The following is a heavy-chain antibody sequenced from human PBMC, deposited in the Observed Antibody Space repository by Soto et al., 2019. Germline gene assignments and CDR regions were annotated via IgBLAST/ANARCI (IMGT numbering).Heavy chain of an antibody. V-gene: IGHV2-5*02. CDR1: GFSLSTSGVG. D-gene: IGHD2-15*01. CDR2: IYWDDDK. J-gene: IGHJ6*02. Sequence: QITLKESGPTLVKPTQTLTLTCTFSGFSLSTSGVGVGWIRQPPGKALEWLALIYWDDDKRYSPSLKSRLTITKDTSKNQVVLTMTNMDPVDTATYYCAHRLAPRYCSGGSCYSRYYGMDVWGQVTTVTVSS. CDR3: AHRLAPRYCSGGSCYSRYYGMDV.